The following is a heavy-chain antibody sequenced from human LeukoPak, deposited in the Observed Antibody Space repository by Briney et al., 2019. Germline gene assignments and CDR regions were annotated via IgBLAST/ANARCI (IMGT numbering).Heavy chain of an antibody. D-gene: IGHD3-3*01. CDR1: GYTFTGYY. J-gene: IGHJ6*03. CDR2: INPNSGGT. Sequence: ASVKVSCKASGYTFTGYYMHWARQAPGQGLEWMGWINPNSGGTNYAQKFQGRVTMTRDTSISTAYMELSRLRSDDTAVYYCARATYDFWSGYTNSYYYYMDVWGKGTTVTVSS. V-gene: IGHV1-2*02. CDR3: ARATYDFWSGYTNSYYYYMDV.